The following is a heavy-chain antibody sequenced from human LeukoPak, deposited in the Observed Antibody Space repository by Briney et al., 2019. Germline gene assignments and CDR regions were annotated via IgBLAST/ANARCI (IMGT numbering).Heavy chain of an antibody. CDR2: INPDGSLT. J-gene: IGHJ4*02. CDR3: TRALGGQYDY. CDR1: GFTFSSSW. D-gene: IGHD7-27*01. V-gene: IGHV3-74*01. Sequence: PGGSLRLSCAASGFTFSSSWMHWVRQAPGEGLVWVSRINPDGSLTNYADSVKGRFTISRDNAKNTLYLQMNSLRVEDTAVYFCTRALGGQYDYWGQGTLVTVSS.